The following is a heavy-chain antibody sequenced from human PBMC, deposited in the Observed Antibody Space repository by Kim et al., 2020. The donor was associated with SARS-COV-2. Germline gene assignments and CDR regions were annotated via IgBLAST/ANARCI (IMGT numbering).Heavy chain of an antibody. V-gene: IGHV4-39*01. CDR3: ARHTAAADDY. Sequence: STYYNPSLKSRVTISVDTSKNQFSLKLSSVTAADTAVYYCARHTAAADDYWGQGTLVTVSS. CDR2: ST. J-gene: IGHJ4*02. D-gene: IGHD6-13*01.